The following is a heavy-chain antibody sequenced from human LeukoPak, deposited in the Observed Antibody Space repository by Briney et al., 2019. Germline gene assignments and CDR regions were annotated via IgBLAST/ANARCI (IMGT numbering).Heavy chain of an antibody. CDR1: GFTFSSYS. CDR2: ISSSSTI. J-gene: IGHJ6*03. V-gene: IGHV3-48*04. Sequence: GGSLRLSCAASGFTFSSYSMNWVRQAPGKGLEWVSYISSSSTIYYADSVKGRFTISRDNAKNSLYLQMNSLRAEDTAVYYCARDRGRYYDFWSGYFVDYYMDVWGKGTTVTVSS. D-gene: IGHD3-3*01. CDR3: ARDRGRYYDFWSGYFVDYYMDV.